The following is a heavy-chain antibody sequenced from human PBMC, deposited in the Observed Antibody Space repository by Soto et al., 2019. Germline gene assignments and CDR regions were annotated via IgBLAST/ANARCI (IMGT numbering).Heavy chain of an antibody. D-gene: IGHD3-10*01. Sequence: SETLSLTCTVSGGSISSYYWSWIRQPPGKGLEWIGYIYHSGSTNYNPALKSRVTISVDTSKDQFSLKLSSVTAADTAVYYCARDLGFRGVIRGSDYYYGMDVWGQGTTVTVSS. CDR3: ARDLGFRGVIRGSDYYYGMDV. CDR2: IYHSGST. J-gene: IGHJ6*02. V-gene: IGHV4-59*01. CDR1: GGSISSYY.